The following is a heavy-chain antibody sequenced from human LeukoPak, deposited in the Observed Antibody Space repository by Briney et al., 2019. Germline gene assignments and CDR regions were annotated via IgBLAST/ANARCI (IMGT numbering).Heavy chain of an antibody. J-gene: IGHJ6*04. D-gene: IGHD6-13*01. CDR2: ISSSSSTI. Sequence: PGGSLRLSCAASGFTFSSYSMNWVRQAPGKGLEWVSYISSSSSTIYYADPVKGRFTISRDNAKNSLYLQMNSLRAEDTAVYYCARRGPTLSSWYRWEMDVWGKGTTVTVSS. CDR3: ARRGPTLSSWYRWEMDV. V-gene: IGHV3-48*01. CDR1: GFTFSSYS.